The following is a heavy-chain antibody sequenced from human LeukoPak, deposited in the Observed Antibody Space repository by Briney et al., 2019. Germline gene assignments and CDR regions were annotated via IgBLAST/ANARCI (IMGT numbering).Heavy chain of an antibody. V-gene: IGHV3-48*01. Sequence: QPGGSLRLSCAASGFTFSSYSMNWVRQAPGKGLEWVSYISSSSSTTYYADSVKGRFTISRDNSKNTLYLQMNSLRAEDTAVYYCAKGRQWLVPGTFDYWGQGTLVTVSS. CDR3: AKGRQWLVPGTFDY. D-gene: IGHD6-19*01. CDR2: ISSSSSTT. CDR1: GFTFSSYS. J-gene: IGHJ4*02.